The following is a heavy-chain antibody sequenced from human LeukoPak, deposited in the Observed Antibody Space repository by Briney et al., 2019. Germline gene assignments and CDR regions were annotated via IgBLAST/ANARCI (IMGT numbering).Heavy chain of an antibody. CDR2: INHSGST. CDR1: GGSISSYY. D-gene: IGHD1-1*01. CDR3: ASGWTLSY. V-gene: IGHV4-34*01. Sequence: SETLSLTCTVSGGSISSYYWSWIRQPPGKGLEWIGEINHSGSTNYNPSLKSRVTISVDTSKNQFSLKLSSVTAADTAVYYCASGWTLSYWGQGTLVTVSS. J-gene: IGHJ4*02.